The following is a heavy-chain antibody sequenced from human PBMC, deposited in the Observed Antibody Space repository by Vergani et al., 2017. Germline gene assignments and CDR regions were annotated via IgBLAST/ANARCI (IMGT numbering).Heavy chain of an antibody. J-gene: IGHJ6*03. D-gene: IGHD6-6*01. CDR3: ATSIAARPRGRENYCYYEYMDV. CDR2: IIPIFGTA. Sequence: QVQLVQSGAEVKKPGSSVKVSCKASGGTFSSYAISWVRQAPGQGLEWMGGIIPIFGTANYAQKFQGRVTITADESTSTAYRELNSLRSEDTGVYYCATSIAARPRGRENYCYYEYMDVWGKGTTVTVSS. V-gene: IGHV1-69*01. CDR1: GGTFSSYA.